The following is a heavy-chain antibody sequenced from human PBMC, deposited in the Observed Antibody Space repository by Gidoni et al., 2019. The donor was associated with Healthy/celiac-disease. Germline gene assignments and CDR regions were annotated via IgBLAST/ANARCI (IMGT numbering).Heavy chain of an antibody. D-gene: IGHD1-26*01. J-gene: IGHJ3*02. CDR3: ARAQWELWGDAFDI. CDR2: IYYSGST. V-gene: IGHV4-59*01. Sequence: QPPGKGLEWIGYIYYSGSTNYNPSLKSRVTISVDTSKNQFSLKLSSVTAADTAVYYCARAQWELWGDAFDIWGQGTMVTVSS.